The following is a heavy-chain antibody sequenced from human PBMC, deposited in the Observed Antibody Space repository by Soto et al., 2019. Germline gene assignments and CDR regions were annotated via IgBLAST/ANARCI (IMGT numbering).Heavy chain of an antibody. J-gene: IGHJ4*02. CDR2: INHSGST. Sequence: QVLLQRWGAGLLKPSETLSLTCAVYGGSFSGYYWSWIRQPPGKGLEWIGEINHSGSTNYNPSLKSRVTISVDTSKNQFSLKLSSVTAADTAVYYCARTSRFEYWGQGTLVTVSS. V-gene: IGHV4-34*02. CDR3: ARTSRFEY. D-gene: IGHD6-6*01. CDR1: GGSFSGYY.